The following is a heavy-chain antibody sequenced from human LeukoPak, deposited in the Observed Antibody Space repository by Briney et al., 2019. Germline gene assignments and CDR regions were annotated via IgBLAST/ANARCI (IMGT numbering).Heavy chain of an antibody. CDR3: ARDYRSYDILTGYYPSAMDV. CDR2: IIPIFGTA. D-gene: IGHD3-9*01. J-gene: IGHJ6*04. V-gene: IGHV1-69*06. CDR1: GGTFSSYA. Sequence: SVKVSCKASGGTFSSYAISWVRQAPGQGLEWMGGIIPIFGTANYAQKFQGRVTITADKSTSTAYMELSSLRSEDTAVYYCARDYRSYDILTGYYPSAMDVWGKGTTVTVSS.